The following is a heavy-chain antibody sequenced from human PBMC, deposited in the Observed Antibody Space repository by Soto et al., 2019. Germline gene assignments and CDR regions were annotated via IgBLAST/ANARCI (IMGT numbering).Heavy chain of an antibody. CDR1: GGTFNTYT. CDR3: ASWRSYSGSYCFDY. CDR2: VVPMYDSV. J-gene: IGHJ4*02. V-gene: IGHV1-69*06. D-gene: IGHD1-26*01. Sequence: ASVKVSCKASGGTFNTYTINWLRQAPGRGLEWVGQVVPMYDSVNYAETFQGRVTITVDKSTNTAYMELTSLRSQDTALYFCASWRSYSGSYCFDYWGQGTLVTVSS.